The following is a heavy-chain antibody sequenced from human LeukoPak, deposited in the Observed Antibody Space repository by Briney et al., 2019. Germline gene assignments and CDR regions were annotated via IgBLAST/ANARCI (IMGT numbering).Heavy chain of an antibody. CDR2: ISYDGSNK. J-gene: IGHJ4*02. CDR1: GFTFSSYG. V-gene: IGHV3-30*18. Sequence: PGRSLRLSCAASGFTFSSYGIHWVRQAPGKGLEWVAVISYDGSNKYYADSVKGRFTISRDNSKNTLYLQMNSLRAEDTAVYYCAKGRDRSSWYGSQDYWGQGTLVTVSS. D-gene: IGHD6-13*01. CDR3: AKGRDRSSWYGSQDY.